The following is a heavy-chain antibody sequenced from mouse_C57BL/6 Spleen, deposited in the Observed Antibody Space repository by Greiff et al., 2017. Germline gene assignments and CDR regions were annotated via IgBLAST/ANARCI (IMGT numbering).Heavy chain of an antibody. CDR2: IDPSDSYT. D-gene: IGHD2-4*01. CDR1: GYTFTSYW. CDR3: ARNDYDYSMDY. Sequence: QVQLQQSGAELVRPGTSVKLSCKASGYTFTSYWMHWVKQRPGQGLEWIGVIDPSDSYTNYNQKFKGKATLTVDTSSSTAYMQLSSLTSEDSAVYYCARNDYDYSMDYWGQGTSVTVSS. V-gene: IGHV1-59*01. J-gene: IGHJ4*01.